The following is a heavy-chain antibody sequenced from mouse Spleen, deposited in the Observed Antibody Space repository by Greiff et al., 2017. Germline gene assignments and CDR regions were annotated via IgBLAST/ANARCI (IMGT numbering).Heavy chain of an antibody. CDR3: AREGQLGYYAMDY. J-gene: IGHJ4*01. CDR1: GYTFTSYW. D-gene: IGHD3-2*01. V-gene: IGHV1-53*01. CDR2: INPSNGGT. Sequence: VKLQQPGTELVKPGASVKLSCKASGYTFTSYWMHWVKQRPGQGLEWIGNINPSNGGTNYNEKFKSKATLTVDKSSSTAYMQLSSLTSEDSAVYYCAREGQLGYYAMDYWGQGTSVTVSS.